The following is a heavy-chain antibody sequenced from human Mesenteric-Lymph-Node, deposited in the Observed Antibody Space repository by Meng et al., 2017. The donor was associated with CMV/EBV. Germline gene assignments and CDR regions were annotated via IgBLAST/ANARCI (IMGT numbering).Heavy chain of an antibody. CDR2: IIPRPGIA. D-gene: IGHD2-2*02. CDR3: ARDSGHCSSTGCYNYYHNMDV. Sequence: SVKVSCKASDASLSTSTISWVRQAPGQGLEWMGGIIPRPGIANYAQKFQGRVTITADTSTTTAYMELSSLRSVDTAVYYCARDSGHCSSTGCYNYYHNMDVWGQGTTVTVSS. J-gene: IGHJ6*02. CDR1: DASLSTST. V-gene: IGHV1-69*10.